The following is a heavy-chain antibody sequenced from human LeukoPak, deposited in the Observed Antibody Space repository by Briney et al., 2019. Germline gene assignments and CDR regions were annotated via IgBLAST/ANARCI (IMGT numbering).Heavy chain of an antibody. D-gene: IGHD2-2*01. CDR2: INPNSGGT. V-gene: IGHV1-2*02. CDR3: ARVRWYCSGTSCPELPFNY. CDR1: GYTFTGYY. J-gene: IGHJ4*02. Sequence: ASVKVSCKASGYTFTGYYMHWVRQAPGQGLEWMGWINPNSGGTNYAQKFQGRVTMTRDTSISTAYMELSRLRSDDTAVYYCARVRWYCSGTSCPELPFNYWGQGTLVTVSS.